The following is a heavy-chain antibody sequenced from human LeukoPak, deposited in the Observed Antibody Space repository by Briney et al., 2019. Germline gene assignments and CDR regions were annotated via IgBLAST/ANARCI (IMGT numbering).Heavy chain of an antibody. CDR3: ARDLGNYGDY. CDR2: ISSSSSYI. CDR1: GFTFISYS. D-gene: IGHD4-11*01. V-gene: IGHV3-21*01. J-gene: IGHJ4*02. Sequence: GGSLRLSCAASGFTFISYSMNWVRQAPGKGLEWVSSISSSSSYIYYADSVKGRFTISRDNAKNSLYLQMNSLRAEDTAVYYCARDLGNYGDYWGQGTLVTVSS.